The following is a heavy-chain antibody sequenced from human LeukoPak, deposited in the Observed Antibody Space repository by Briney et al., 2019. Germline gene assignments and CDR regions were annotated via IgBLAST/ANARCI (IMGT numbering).Heavy chain of an antibody. CDR3: ARGVAVAGTEIGVTIIVDY. V-gene: IGHV1-46*01. Sequence: ASVKVSCKASGYTFTSYYMHWVRQAPGQGLEWMGIINPSGGSTSYAQKFRGRVTMTRDTSTSTVYMELSSLRSEDTAVYYCARGVAVAGTEIGVTIIVDYWGQGTLVTVSS. CDR2: INPSGGST. CDR1: GYTFTSYY. D-gene: IGHD6-19*01. J-gene: IGHJ4*02.